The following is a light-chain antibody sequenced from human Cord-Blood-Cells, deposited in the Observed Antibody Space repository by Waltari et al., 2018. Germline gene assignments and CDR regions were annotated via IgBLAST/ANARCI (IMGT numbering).Light chain of an antibody. Sequence: QSALTQPASVSGSPGQSLTISCTGTSSDVGGYNYVSWYQQHPGKAPKLMIYDVSNRPSGVSNRFSGSKSGNTASLTISGLQAEDEADYYCSSYTSSSTLGLFGTGTKVTVL. CDR2: DVS. J-gene: IGLJ1*01. CDR3: SSYTSSSTLGL. V-gene: IGLV2-14*01. CDR1: SSDVGGYNY.